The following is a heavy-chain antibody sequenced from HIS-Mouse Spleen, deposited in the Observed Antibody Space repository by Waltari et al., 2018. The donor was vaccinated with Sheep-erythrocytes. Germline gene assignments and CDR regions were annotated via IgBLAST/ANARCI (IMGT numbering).Heavy chain of an antibody. CDR3: ARGAYSSSWHPFQH. J-gene: IGHJ1*01. CDR2: ISYDGSNK. Sequence: QVQLVESGGGVVQPGRSLRLPCSASGFTFSSYAMHWVRQAPGKGLEWVAVISYDGSNKYYADSVKGRFTISRDNSKNTLYLQMNSLRAEDTAVYYCARGAYSSSWHPFQHWGQGTLVTVSS. CDR1: GFTFSSYA. V-gene: IGHV3-30-3*01. D-gene: IGHD6-13*01.